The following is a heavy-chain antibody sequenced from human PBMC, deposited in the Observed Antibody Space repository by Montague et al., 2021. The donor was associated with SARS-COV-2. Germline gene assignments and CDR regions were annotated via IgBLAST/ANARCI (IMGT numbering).Heavy chain of an antibody. D-gene: IGHD4-23*01. J-gene: IGHJ4*02. CDR3: VTDYCGYHYFNY. Sequence: SETLSLTCTVSGGSMRSSDYCWGWLRQAPGKALVGIGSMFHTASTIHNLTLKSPLSISVDTSNNHLSLNLTSVTAADTAIYYCVTDYCGYHYFNYWGQGTLVTVSS. CDR1: GGSMRSSDYC. CDR2: MFHTAST. V-gene: IGHV4-39*02.